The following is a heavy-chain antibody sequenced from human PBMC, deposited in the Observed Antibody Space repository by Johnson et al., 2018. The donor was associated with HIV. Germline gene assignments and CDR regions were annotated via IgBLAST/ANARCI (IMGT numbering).Heavy chain of an antibody. V-gene: IGHV3-13*01. Sequence: VQLVESGGGVVQPGRSLRLSCAASGFTFSSYDMHWVRQATGKGLEWVSAIGTAGDTYYPGSVKGRFTISRDNAKNSLYLQMSGLRVEDTAVYFCARVNIAFDIWGQGTMVTVSS. CDR3: ARVNIAFDI. CDR2: IGTAGDT. D-gene: IGHD2/OR15-2a*01. CDR1: GFTFSSYD. J-gene: IGHJ3*02.